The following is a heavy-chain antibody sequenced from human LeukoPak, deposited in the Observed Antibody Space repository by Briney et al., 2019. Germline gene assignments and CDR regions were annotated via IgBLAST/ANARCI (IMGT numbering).Heavy chain of an antibody. CDR1: GFTSNTYG. Sequence: GGSLRLSCAASGFTSNTYGMHWVRQAPGKGLEWVTFIRYDGSNKYYADSVKGRFTISRDNSKNTLYLQMNSLRVEDTAVCYCAKDMAASGSVRVFDFWGQGTLVTVSS. CDR2: IRYDGSNK. D-gene: IGHD6-13*01. V-gene: IGHV3-30*02. CDR3: AKDMAASGSVRVFDF. J-gene: IGHJ4*02.